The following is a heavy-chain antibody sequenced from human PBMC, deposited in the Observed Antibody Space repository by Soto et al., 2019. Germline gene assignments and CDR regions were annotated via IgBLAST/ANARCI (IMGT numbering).Heavy chain of an antibody. CDR2: IIPIFGTA. Sequence: RASVNVSCKASGGTFSSYAISWVRQAPGQGLEWMGGIIPIFGTANYAQKFQGRVTITADESTSTAYMELSSLRSEDTAVYYCARSCSGGSCYRGWFDPWGQGTLVTVS. CDR3: ARSCSGGSCYRGWFDP. J-gene: IGHJ5*02. D-gene: IGHD2-15*01. CDR1: GGTFSSYA. V-gene: IGHV1-69*13.